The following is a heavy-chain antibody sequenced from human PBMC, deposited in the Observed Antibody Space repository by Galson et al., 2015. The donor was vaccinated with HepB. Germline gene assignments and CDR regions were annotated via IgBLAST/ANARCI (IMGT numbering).Heavy chain of an antibody. J-gene: IGHJ6*02. CDR1: GYTFSSYG. Sequence: SVKVSCKASGYTFSSYGISWVRQAPGQGLEWMGWISAYTGNTNYARKLQGRVTMTTDTSTSIAYLESRSLRSDDTAVYYCARGPHGGNPRFMDVWGQGTTVTVSS. D-gene: IGHD4-23*01. V-gene: IGHV1-18*01. CDR3: ARGPHGGNPRFMDV. CDR2: ISAYTGNT.